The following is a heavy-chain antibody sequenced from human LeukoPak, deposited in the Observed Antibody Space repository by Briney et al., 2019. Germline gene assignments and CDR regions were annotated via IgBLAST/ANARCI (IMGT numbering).Heavy chain of an antibody. V-gene: IGHV3-21*01. CDR2: ISSSSSYI. CDR3: ARRRRGSYYFDY. J-gene: IGHJ4*02. Sequence: GGSLRLSCAASGFTFSSYSMNWVRQAPGKGLEWVSSISSSSSYIYYADSVKGRFTISRDNAKNSLYLQMNSLRAEDTAVYYCARRRRGSYYFDYWGEGTLVTVSS. CDR1: GFTFSSYS. D-gene: IGHD6-6*01.